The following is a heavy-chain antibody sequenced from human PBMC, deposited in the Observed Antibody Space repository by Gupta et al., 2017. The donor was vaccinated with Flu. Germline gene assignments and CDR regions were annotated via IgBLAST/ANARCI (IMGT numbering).Heavy chain of an antibody. V-gene: IGHV3-23*01. CDR2: ISGNDGST. D-gene: IGHD3-3*01. CDR3: AKVLRFLEWHPRSGSGYYFGMDV. Sequence: EVQLLESGGGLAQPGGSLRLSCAASGFTLYSSTMTWVRQAPGKGLEWVSTISGNDGSTYYADSVKGRFTISRDDPKKTLYLQINSLRAEDAAIYYCAKVLRFLEWHPRSGSGYYFGMDVWGQGTTVNVSS. CDR1: GFTLYSST. J-gene: IGHJ6*02.